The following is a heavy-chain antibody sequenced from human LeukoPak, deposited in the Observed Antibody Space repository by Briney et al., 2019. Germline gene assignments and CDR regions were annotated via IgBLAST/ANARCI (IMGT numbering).Heavy chain of an antibody. CDR3: ARDMWGTFDY. J-gene: IGHJ4*02. Sequence: GGSLRLSCAASRFTFSDFWMHWVRQAPGKGPVWVSRIRPDGTDASYADSVKGRFTISRDNARNTLFLQISSLRDEDTAVYYCARDMWGTFDYWGQGTLVTVSS. V-gene: IGHV3-74*01. D-gene: IGHD7-27*01. CDR1: RFTFSDFW. CDR2: IRPDGTDA.